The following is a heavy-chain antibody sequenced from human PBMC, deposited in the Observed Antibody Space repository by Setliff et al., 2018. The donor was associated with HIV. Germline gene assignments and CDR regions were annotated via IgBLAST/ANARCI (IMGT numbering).Heavy chain of an antibody. CDR3: AKQRHYDGNDGFDV. Sequence: GESLRLSCAASGFSVSNNYMNWVRLAPGKGLEWVSSISGSGYPYYADSVKGRFTISRDNSKNTLFLQMDSLRAEDTALYYCAKQRHYDGNDGFDVWGQGTMVTVSS. V-gene: IGHV3-66*04. CDR2: ISGSGYP. D-gene: IGHD3-3*01. CDR1: GFSVSNNY. J-gene: IGHJ3*01.